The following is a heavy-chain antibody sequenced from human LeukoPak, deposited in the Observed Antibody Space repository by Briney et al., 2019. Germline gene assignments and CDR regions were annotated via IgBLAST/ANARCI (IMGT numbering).Heavy chain of an antibody. CDR2: IIGSGGST. Sequence: AGGSLRLSCAASGFTFSSYAMSWVRQAPGKWLEWVSAIIGSGGSTYYADSVKGRFPISRDNSKNTLYLQMNSLRPEDTAVYYCAKGTFAAAGNFDYWGQGTLVTVSS. CDR1: GFTFSSYA. V-gene: IGHV3-23*01. J-gene: IGHJ4*02. CDR3: AKGTFAAAGNFDY. D-gene: IGHD6-13*01.